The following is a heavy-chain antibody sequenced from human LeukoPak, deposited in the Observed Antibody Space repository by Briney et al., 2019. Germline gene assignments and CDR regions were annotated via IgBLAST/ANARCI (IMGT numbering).Heavy chain of an antibody. CDR3: ARESLGSVKYFDL. J-gene: IGHJ2*01. D-gene: IGHD4-17*01. V-gene: IGHV4-34*01. CDR2: IYHTGST. CDR1: GGSFSVYY. Sequence: ETLSLTCAVYGGSFSVYYWSWIRQPPGKGLEWIGEIYHTGSTYYNPSLKSRLSISVDTSKSQFSLKLSSVTAADTAVYYCARESLGSVKYFDLWGRGTLVTVSS.